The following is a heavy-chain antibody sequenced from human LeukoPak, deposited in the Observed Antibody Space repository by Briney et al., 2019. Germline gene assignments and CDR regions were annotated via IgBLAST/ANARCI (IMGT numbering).Heavy chain of an antibody. Sequence: SETLSLTCTVSGGSIRSYYWNWIRQTPGKGLEWIGDTYYSGSTNYNPSLRSRVTISLDTSKNQFSLKLSSVTAADTAVYYCARRSSGWYYFDYWGQGTLVIVSS. V-gene: IGHV4-59*01. D-gene: IGHD6-19*01. J-gene: IGHJ4*02. CDR1: GGSIRSYY. CDR2: TYYSGST. CDR3: ARRSSGWYYFDY.